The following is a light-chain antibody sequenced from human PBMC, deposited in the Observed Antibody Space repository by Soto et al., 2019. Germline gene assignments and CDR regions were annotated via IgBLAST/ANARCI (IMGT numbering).Light chain of an antibody. CDR1: QSVSSY. CDR2: GAS. V-gene: IGKV3-15*01. J-gene: IGKJ1*01. CDR3: QQYNHWPRT. Sequence: VITQSPATLSVSPGERATLSCRASQSVSSYLAWYQQKPGQAPRLLIYGASTRATDIPARFSGSGSGTEFTLTISSLQSEDSGVYYCQQYNHWPRTFGQGTKVAIK.